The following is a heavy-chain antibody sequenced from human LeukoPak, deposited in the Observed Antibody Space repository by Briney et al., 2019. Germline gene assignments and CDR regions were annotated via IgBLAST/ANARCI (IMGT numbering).Heavy chain of an antibody. J-gene: IGHJ4*02. CDR3: AKAAAGPNHFDY. CDR2: INPNSGGT. V-gene: IGHV1-2*02. CDR1: GYTFIGYY. D-gene: IGHD6-13*01. Sequence: ASVKVSCKASGYTFIGYYMHWVRQAPGQGLEWMGWINPNSGGTNYAQKFQGRVTMTRDTSISTAYMELSRLRSDDTAVYYCAKAAAGPNHFDYWGQGTLVTVSS.